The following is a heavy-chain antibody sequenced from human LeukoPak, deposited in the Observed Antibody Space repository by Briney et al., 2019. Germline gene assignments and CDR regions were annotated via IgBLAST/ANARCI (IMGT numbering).Heavy chain of an antibody. CDR2: SNHSGST. Sequence: SETLSLTCAVYGGSFSCYYWSWIRQPPGKGLEWIGESNHSGSTNYNPSLKSRVTISVDTSKNQFSLKLSSVTAADTAVYYCARGPVFEWELLGYYFDYWGQGTLVTVSS. V-gene: IGHV4-34*01. CDR1: GGSFSCYY. D-gene: IGHD1-26*01. CDR3: ARGPVFEWELLGYYFDY. J-gene: IGHJ4*02.